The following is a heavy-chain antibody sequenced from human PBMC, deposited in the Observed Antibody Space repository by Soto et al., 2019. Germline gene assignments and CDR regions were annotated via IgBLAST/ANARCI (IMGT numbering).Heavy chain of an antibody. V-gene: IGHV1-8*01. Sequence: QVQLVQSGAEVKKPGASVKVSCKASGYTFTRDDINWVRQATGQGLEWMGWMNPNSGNTGYAQKFQGRVTMTRNTSISTAYMELSSLRSQDTAVYYCARGITIFGVAPPWGQGTLVTVSS. J-gene: IGHJ5*02. CDR3: ARGITIFGVAPP. D-gene: IGHD3-3*01. CDR1: GYTFTRDD. CDR2: MNPNSGNT.